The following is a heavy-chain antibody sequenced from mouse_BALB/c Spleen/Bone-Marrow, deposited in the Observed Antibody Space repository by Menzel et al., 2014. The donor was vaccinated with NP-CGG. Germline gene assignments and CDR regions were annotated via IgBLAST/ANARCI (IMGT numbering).Heavy chain of an antibody. CDR2: IRSKSNNYAT. J-gene: IGHJ3*01. Sequence: EVKLMESGGGLVQPKGSLKLSCAASGFTFNTYAMNWVRQAPGKGLEWVARIRSKSNNYATYYADSVKDRFTVSRDVSQSMLFLQMNNLKTEDTAMYYCVRSDDGCFAYWGQGTLVTVSA. CDR3: VRSDDGCFAY. V-gene: IGHV10-1*02. CDR1: GFTFNTYA. D-gene: IGHD2-3*01.